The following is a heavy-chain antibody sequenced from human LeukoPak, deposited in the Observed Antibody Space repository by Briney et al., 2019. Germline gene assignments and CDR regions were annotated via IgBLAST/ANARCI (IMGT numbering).Heavy chain of an antibody. CDR1: GFTVSSNY. V-gene: IGHV3-53*01. J-gene: IGHJ4*02. CDR2: IYSGGST. D-gene: IGHD3-22*01. Sequence: PGGSLRLSCAASGFTVSSNYMSWVRQAPGKGLEWVSVIYSGGSTYYADSVKGRFTISRDKSNNTLYLQMNSLRAEDTAVYHCARTYYYDSSGYYPFDYWGQGTLVTVSS. CDR3: ARTYYYDSSGYYPFDY.